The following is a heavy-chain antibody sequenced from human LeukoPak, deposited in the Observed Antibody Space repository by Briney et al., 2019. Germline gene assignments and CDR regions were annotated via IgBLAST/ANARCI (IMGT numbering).Heavy chain of an antibody. CDR1: GFTFSSYA. V-gene: IGHV3-33*08. CDR2: IWYDGSNK. Sequence: PGGSLRLSCAASGFTFSSYAMSWVRQAPGKGLEWVAVIWYDGSNKYYADSVRGRFTISRDNSKNTLYLQMNSLRAEDTAVYYCASAASSGSVWPEYFQHWGQGTLVTVSS. CDR3: ASAASSGSVWPEYFQH. J-gene: IGHJ1*01. D-gene: IGHD3-22*01.